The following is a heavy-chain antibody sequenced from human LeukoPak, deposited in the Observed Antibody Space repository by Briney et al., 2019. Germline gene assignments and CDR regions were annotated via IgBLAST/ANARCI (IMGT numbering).Heavy chain of an antibody. J-gene: IGHJ5*02. D-gene: IGHD3-10*01. Sequence: GGSLRLSCAASGFTFSSYEMNWVRQAPGKGLEWVSYISSSDNTIYYADSVKGRFIISRDNAKNSLYLQMNSLRAEDTAVYHCARVYYGSGRFDPWGQGTLVTVSS. V-gene: IGHV3-48*03. CDR2: ISSSDNTI. CDR1: GFTFSSYE. CDR3: ARVYYGSGRFDP.